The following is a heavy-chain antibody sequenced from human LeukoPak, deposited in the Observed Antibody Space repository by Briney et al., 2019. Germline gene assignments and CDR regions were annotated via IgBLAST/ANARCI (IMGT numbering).Heavy chain of an antibody. D-gene: IGHD3-16*02. Sequence: ASVKVSCKSSGYTFTGYYIHWVRQAPGQGLEWMGWINPKSGGTNYAQKFQGRVTMTRDTSISTAYMDLSRLRSDDTAVYYCARMLTRGGVIAPFDSWGQGSLVTVSS. CDR1: GYTFTGYY. V-gene: IGHV1-2*02. CDR3: ARMLTRGGVIAPFDS. J-gene: IGHJ4*02. CDR2: INPKSGGT.